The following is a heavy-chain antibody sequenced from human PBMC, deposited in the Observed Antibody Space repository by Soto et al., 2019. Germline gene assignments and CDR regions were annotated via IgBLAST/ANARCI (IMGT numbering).Heavy chain of an antibody. Sequence: QVQLVQSGAEVKKPGASVKVSCTASGYTFTHYAIHWVRHAPGQRLEWMGLINAGSGNTNYSQTFQGKLTFTKDTSASTAYMDLSSLRSEDTAIYYCARGLAADGAWGQGTLVTVSS. V-gene: IGHV1-3*01. CDR1: GYTFTHYA. D-gene: IGHD6-13*01. CDR3: ARGLAADGA. CDR2: INAGSGNT. J-gene: IGHJ5*02.